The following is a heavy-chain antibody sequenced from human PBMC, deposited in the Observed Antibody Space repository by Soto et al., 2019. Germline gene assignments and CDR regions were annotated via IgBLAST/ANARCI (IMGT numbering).Heavy chain of an antibody. J-gene: IGHJ6*02. D-gene: IGHD3-3*01. CDR2: IYYSGST. CDR1: GGSISSSSYY. V-gene: IGHV4-39*01. Sequence: LSETLSLTCTVSGGSISSSSYYWGWIRQPPGKGLEWIGSIYYSGSTYYNPSLKSRVTISVDTSKNQFSLKLSSVTAADTAVYYCARSHANYDFWSGYYYYGMDVWGQGTTVTVSS. CDR3: ARSHANYDFWSGYYYYGMDV.